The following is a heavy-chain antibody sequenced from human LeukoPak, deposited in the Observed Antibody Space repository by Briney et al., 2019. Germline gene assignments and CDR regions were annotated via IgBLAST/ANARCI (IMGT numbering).Heavy chain of an antibody. D-gene: IGHD3-3*01. V-gene: IGHV4-38-2*01. CDR1: GYSISSGYY. Sequence: SETLSLTCAVSGYSISSGYYWGWIRQPPGKGLEWIGSIYHSGSTNYNPSLKSRVTISVDTSKNQFSLKLSSVTAADTAVYYCARHDDFWSGLDYWGQGTLVTVSS. CDR3: ARHDDFWSGLDY. CDR2: IYHSGST. J-gene: IGHJ4*02.